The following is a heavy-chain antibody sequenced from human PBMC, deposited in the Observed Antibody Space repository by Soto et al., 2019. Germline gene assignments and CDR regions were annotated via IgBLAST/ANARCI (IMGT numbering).Heavy chain of an antibody. CDR1: GGTFSSYA. CDR3: ARERSISPRGMDV. D-gene: IGHD6-6*01. V-gene: IGHV1-69*01. CDR2: IIPIFGTA. Sequence: QVQLVQSGAEVKKPGSSVTVSCKASGGTFSSYAISWVRQAPGHGVEWMGGIIPIFGTANYAQKFQGRVTITADESTRTAYMELSSLRSEDTAVYYCARERSISPRGMDVWGQGTTVSVSS. J-gene: IGHJ6*02.